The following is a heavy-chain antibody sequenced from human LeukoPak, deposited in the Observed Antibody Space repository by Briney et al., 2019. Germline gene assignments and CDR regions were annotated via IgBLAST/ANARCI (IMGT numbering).Heavy chain of an antibody. V-gene: IGHV3-7*01. D-gene: IGHD3-22*01. CDR1: GITFSSYW. Sequence: GGSLRLSCAASGITFSSYWMSWVRQAPGKGLEWVANIKQDGSEKYYVDSVKGRFTISRDNSKNTLYLQMNSLRAEDTAVYYCARAHSRGPDAFDIWGQGTMVTVSS. J-gene: IGHJ3*02. CDR3: ARAHSRGPDAFDI. CDR2: IKQDGSEK.